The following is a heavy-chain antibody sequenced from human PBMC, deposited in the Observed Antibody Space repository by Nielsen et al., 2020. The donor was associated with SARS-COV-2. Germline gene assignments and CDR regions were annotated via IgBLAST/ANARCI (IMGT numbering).Heavy chain of an antibody. V-gene: IGHV3-21*01. CDR2: ISSSSSYI. CDR1: GFTFSSYS. D-gene: IGHD6-13*01. CDR3: ARDHSSSWSYDAFDI. Sequence: GESLKISCAASGFTFSSYSMNWVRQAPGKGLEWVSSISSSSSYIYYADSVKGRFTISRDNAKNSLYLQMNSLRAEDTAVYYCARDHSSSWSYDAFDIWGQGIMVTVSS. J-gene: IGHJ3*02.